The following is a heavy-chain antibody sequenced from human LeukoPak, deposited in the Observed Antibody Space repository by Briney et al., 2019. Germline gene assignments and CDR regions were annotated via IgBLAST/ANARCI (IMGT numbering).Heavy chain of an antibody. CDR1: GFSFSSYA. V-gene: IGHV3-23*01. CDR2: IRPSGGNT. D-gene: IGHD2-2*01. J-gene: IGHJ4*02. CDR3: AKGLAWSSSAYPVGGGY. Sequence: GGSLRLSCAASGFSFSSYAMTWVRQAPGKGREWVSSIRPSGGNTYYADSVQGRFTISRDDSKNTLYLQMDSLRAEDTAVYYCAKGLAWSSSAYPVGGGYWGQGTLVTVSS.